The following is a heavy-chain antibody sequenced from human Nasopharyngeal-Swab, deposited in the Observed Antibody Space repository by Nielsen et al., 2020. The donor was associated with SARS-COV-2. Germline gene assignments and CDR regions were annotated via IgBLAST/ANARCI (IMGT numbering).Heavy chain of an antibody. Sequence: ASVKVSCKASGYTFTDYGISWVRQAPGQGLEWMGWISAYNGNTNYEQNLQGRVTMTTDTSTSTAYMELRSLRSEDTAVYYCARDEYDYIWGSYRLPFDYWGQGTLGIVSS. CDR3: ARDEYDYIWGSYRLPFDY. D-gene: IGHD3-16*02. CDR2: ISAYNGNT. J-gene: IGHJ4*02. V-gene: IGHV1-18*04. CDR1: GYTFTDYG.